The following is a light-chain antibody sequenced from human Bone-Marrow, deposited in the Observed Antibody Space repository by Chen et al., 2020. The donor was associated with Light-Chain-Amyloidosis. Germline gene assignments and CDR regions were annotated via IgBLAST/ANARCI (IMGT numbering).Light chain of an antibody. CDR2: RDT. Sequence: SYELTQPPSVSVSQGQTARITCSGDDLPTKYAYWYQQKPGQPPVLVIHRDTERPSGISERFSGSSSGTTATLTISGVQAADEADYHCQSADSSGTYEVIFGGGTKLTVL. CDR1: DLPTKY. J-gene: IGLJ2*01. CDR3: QSADSSGTYEVI. V-gene: IGLV3-25*03.